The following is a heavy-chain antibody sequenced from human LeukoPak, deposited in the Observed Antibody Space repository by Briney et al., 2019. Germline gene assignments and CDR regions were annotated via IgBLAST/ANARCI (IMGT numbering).Heavy chain of an antibody. CDR1: GGSISSSSYY. D-gene: IGHD3-10*01. CDR3: ARGRVRFLYYFDY. J-gene: IGHJ4*02. V-gene: IGHV4-30-4*08. CDR2: IYHSGST. Sequence: PSETLSLTCTVSGGSISSSSYYWGWIRQPPGKGLEWIGYIYHSGSTYYSPSLKSRVTVSLDTSKNQFSLKMRSVTAADTSVYYCARGRVRFLYYFDYWGQGTLVTVSS.